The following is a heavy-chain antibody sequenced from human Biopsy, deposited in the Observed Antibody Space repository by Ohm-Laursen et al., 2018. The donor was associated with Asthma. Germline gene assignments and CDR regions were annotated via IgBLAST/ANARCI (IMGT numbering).Heavy chain of an antibody. J-gene: IGHJ6*02. CDR3: THGSRSWSRSAFHYYILDV. CDR1: GFSLGTGGEG. D-gene: IGHD2-2*01. CDR2: ITWDDDK. Sequence: TQTLTLTCTFSGFSLGTGGEGVVWVRQPPGEALEWLALITWDDDKTFSPSLESRLTFTKDTSRNRVVLSMTNLGPVDTATYFCTHGSRSWSRSAFHYYILDVWGPGTTVTVSS. V-gene: IGHV2-5*02.